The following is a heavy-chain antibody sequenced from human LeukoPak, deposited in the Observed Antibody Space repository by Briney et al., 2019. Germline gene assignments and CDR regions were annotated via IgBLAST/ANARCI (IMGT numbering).Heavy chain of an antibody. Sequence: SVKVSCKASGGTFSSYAISWVRQAPGQGLEWMGRIIPIFGTANYAQKFQGRVTITTDESTSTAYMELSSLTSEDTAVYYSARALSYCSGGSSYSDYWGQGTLVTVSS. CDR1: GGTFSSYA. CDR3: ARALSYCSGGSSYSDY. D-gene: IGHD2-15*01. J-gene: IGHJ4*02. CDR2: IIPIFGTA. V-gene: IGHV1-69*05.